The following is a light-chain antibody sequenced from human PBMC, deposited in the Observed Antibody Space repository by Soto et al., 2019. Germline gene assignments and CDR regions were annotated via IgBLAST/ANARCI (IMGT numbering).Light chain of an antibody. CDR3: QQDYNLPALT. Sequence: PGERVTLSCRASQSVSSSYLTWYQQKPGQAPRLLIYGASTRATSIPARFSGSGSGTDFTLTISSLQPEDFAVYYCQQDYNLPALTFGGGTKEEIK. J-gene: IGKJ4*01. CDR2: GAS. V-gene: IGKV3D-7*01. CDR1: QSVSSSY.